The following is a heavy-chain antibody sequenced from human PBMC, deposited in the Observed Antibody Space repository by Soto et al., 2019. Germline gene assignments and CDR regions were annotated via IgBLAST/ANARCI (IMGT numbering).Heavy chain of an antibody. V-gene: IGHV4-4*07. Sequence: PSETLSLTCTVSGGSISSYYWCWIRQPAGKGLEWIGRIYTSGSTNYNPALKSRVTMSVDTSKNQFSLKLSSVTAADTAVYYCARAGGSGRWRGYYYYGMDVWGQGTTVTV. CDR1: GGSISSYY. CDR3: ARAGGSGRWRGYYYYGMDV. CDR2: IYTSGST. J-gene: IGHJ6*02. D-gene: IGHD2-15*01.